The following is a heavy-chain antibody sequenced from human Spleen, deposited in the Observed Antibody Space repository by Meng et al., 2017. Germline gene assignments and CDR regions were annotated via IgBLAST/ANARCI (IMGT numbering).Heavy chain of an antibody. V-gene: IGHV4-39*01. CDR3: SRWALRLGELSSDY. D-gene: IGHD3-16*02. CDR1: GGSISGSSYY. CDR2: IYYNGST. Sequence: QLQLQESGPGLGKPSETLSLTCTVSGGSISGSSYYWGWIRQPLGKGLEWIGSIYYNGSTYYNPSLKSRVTISVDTSKNHFSLKLSSVTAADTAVYYCSRWALRLGELSSDYWGQGTLVTVSS. J-gene: IGHJ4*02.